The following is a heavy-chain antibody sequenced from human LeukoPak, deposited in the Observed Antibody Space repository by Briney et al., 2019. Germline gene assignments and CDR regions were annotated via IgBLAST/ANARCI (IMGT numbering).Heavy chain of an antibody. CDR1: GFTFSRHW. V-gene: IGHV3-7*03. CDR3: ATPLDYYDSSGYHQGGD. J-gene: IGHJ4*02. CDR2: IKEDGTKK. D-gene: IGHD3-22*01. Sequence: PGGSLRLSCAASGFTFSRHWMTWVRQAPGKGLEWVANIKEDGTKKNYVDSVKGRFTISRDNAENSLYLQMSSLRAEDTAVYYCATPLDYYDSSGYHQGGDWGQGTLVTVSS.